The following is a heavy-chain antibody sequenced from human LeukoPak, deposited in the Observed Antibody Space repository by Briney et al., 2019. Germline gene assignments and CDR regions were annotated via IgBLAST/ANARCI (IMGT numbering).Heavy chain of an antibody. CDR1: GGSISSDNW. CDR3: AKVTTIYSFGY. CDR2: IYHSGST. J-gene: IGHJ4*02. Sequence: SGTLSLTCAVSGGSISSDNWWSWVRQPPGKGLEWIGEIYHSGSTNYNPSLESRVAISVDKSKNQFSLKLSSVTAADTAVYYCAKVTTIYSFGYWGQGTLVTVSS. D-gene: IGHD3-3*01. V-gene: IGHV4-4*02.